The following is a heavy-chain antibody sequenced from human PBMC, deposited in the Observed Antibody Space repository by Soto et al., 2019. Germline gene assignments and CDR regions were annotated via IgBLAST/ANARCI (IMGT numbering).Heavy chain of an antibody. J-gene: IGHJ4*02. CDR2: IYYSGST. CDR3: ARHEFLYYFDY. Sequence: SETLSLTCTFSGCAVSSNYLSWIRRPPGKGLEWIGYIYYSGSTNYNPSLKSRVTISVDTSKNQFSLKLSSVTAADTAVYYCARHEFLYYFDYRGQGALVTVSS. CDR1: GCAVSSNY. V-gene: IGHV4-59*08.